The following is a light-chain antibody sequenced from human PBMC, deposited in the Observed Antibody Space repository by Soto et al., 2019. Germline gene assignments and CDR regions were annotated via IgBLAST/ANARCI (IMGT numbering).Light chain of an antibody. Sequence: EIVMTQSPATLSLSPGERATLSCRASQSVSSNLAWYQQKPGQAPRLLIYGASTRATGIPARFSGSGSGTEFILTISSRQAEDVAAYYCQQYNNWPPWTFGQGTKVEIK. CDR1: QSVSSN. J-gene: IGKJ1*01. CDR3: QQYNNWPPWT. CDR2: GAS. V-gene: IGKV3-15*01.